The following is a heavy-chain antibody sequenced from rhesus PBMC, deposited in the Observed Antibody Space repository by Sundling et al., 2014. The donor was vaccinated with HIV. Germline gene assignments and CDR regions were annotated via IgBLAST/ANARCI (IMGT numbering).Heavy chain of an antibody. V-gene: IGHV4-173*01. CDR3: ATAYVSSYEWTY. CDR2: ISGGGGGT. J-gene: IGHJ4*01. D-gene: IGHD3-28*01. CDR1: GGSISSNY. Sequence: QVQLQESGPGLVKPSETLSLTCAVSGGSISSNYWSWIRQSPGKGLEWIGFISGGGGGTNYNPSLNSRVTISTDTSKNQFSLKLTSVTAADTAVYFCATAYVSSYEWTYWGQGALVTVSS.